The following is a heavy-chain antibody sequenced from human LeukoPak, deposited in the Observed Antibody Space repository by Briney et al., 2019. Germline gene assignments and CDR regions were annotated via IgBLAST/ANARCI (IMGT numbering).Heavy chain of an antibody. CDR2: ISSSSSTI. D-gene: IGHD3-22*01. CDR1: GFTFSSYS. J-gene: IGHJ5*02. Sequence: PGGSLRLSCAASGFTFSSYSMNWVRQAPGKGLEWVSYISSSSSTIYYADSVKGRFTISRDNAKNSLYLQMNSLRAEDTAVYYCARAGITYYYDSSDWNWFDPWGQGTLVTVSS. V-gene: IGHV3-48*01. CDR3: ARAGITYYYDSSDWNWFDP.